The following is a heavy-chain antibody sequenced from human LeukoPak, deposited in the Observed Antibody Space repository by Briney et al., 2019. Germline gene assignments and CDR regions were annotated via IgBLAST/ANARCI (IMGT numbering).Heavy chain of an antibody. V-gene: IGHV3-21*04. D-gene: IGHD3-22*01. CDR3: AKVMIAFNAFDY. CDR2: ISSSSSYI. J-gene: IGHJ4*02. Sequence: GGSLRLSCAASGFTFSSYSMNWVRQAPGKGLEWVSSISSSSSYIYYADSVKGRFTISRDNAKNSLYLQMNSLRGEDTAVYYCAKVMIAFNAFDYWGQGTLVTVSS. CDR1: GFTFSSYS.